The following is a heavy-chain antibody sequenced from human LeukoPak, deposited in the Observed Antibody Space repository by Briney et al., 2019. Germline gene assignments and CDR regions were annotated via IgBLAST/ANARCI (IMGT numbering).Heavy chain of an antibody. CDR3: ARSRSQWLVVHWFDP. D-gene: IGHD6-19*01. J-gene: IGHJ5*02. Sequence: PSETLSLTCTVSGGSISSYYWSWIRQPPGKGLEWIGYIYYSGGTNYNPSLKSRVTISVDTSKNQFSLKLSSVTAAGTAVYYCARSRSQWLVVHWFDPWGQGTLVTVSS. V-gene: IGHV4-59*01. CDR1: GGSISSYY. CDR2: IYYSGGT.